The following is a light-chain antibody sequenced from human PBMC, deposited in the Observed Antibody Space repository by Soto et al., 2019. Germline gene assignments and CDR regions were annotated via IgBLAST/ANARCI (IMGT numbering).Light chain of an antibody. V-gene: IGKV3-15*01. CDR3: QQYNNWSYT. J-gene: IGKJ2*01. CDR2: GAS. CDR1: QSVSSY. Sequence: EIVMTQSPATLSVSPGERATLSCRASQSVSSYLAWYQQKPGKAPRLLIYGASTRDTGIPARFSGSGSGTEFTLTISSLQSEDFAVSYCQQYNNWSYTFGQGTKLEIK.